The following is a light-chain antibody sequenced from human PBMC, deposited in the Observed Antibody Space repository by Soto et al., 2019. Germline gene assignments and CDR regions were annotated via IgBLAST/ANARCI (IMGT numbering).Light chain of an antibody. CDR1: QSVSTN. Sequence: EIVVTQSPGILSVSPGDRATLSCRASQSVSTNLAWYQQKPGQAPTLLIYAASTRATGIPARFTGSGSGTDFTLTISSLQSEDFAVYYCLEYSKWPLFTFGPGTRVDI. J-gene: IGKJ3*01. CDR2: AAS. CDR3: LEYSKWPLFT. V-gene: IGKV3-15*01.